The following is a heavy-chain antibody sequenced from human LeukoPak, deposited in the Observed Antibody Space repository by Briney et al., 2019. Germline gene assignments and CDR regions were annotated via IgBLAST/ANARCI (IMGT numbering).Heavy chain of an antibody. CDR1: GGTFSSYA. J-gene: IGHJ4*02. CDR2: ISAYNGNT. D-gene: IGHD2-15*01. CDR3: ASGYCSAGSCYGLCDY. Sequence: GSSVKVSCKASGGTFSSYAISWVRQAPGQGLEWMGWISAYNGNTNYAQKLQGRVTMTTDTSTSTAYMELRSLRSDDTAVYYCASGYCSAGSCYGLCDYWGQGTLVTVSS. V-gene: IGHV1-18*01.